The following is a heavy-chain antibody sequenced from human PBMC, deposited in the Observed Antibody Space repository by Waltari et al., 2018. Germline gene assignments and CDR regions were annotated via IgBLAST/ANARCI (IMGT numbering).Heavy chain of an antibody. J-gene: IGHJ3*02. CDR1: GFSLSTSGVG. CDR3: AHRLYYDYVWGSYPLDAFDI. CDR2: IYWNDDK. Sequence: QITLKESGPTLVKPTQTLTLTCTFSGFSLSTSGVGVGWIRQPPGKALEWLALIYWNDDKRYSPSLKSRLTITKDTSKNQVVLTMTNMDPVDTATYYCAHRLYYDYVWGSYPLDAFDIWGQGTMVTVSS. D-gene: IGHD3-16*02. V-gene: IGHV2-5*01.